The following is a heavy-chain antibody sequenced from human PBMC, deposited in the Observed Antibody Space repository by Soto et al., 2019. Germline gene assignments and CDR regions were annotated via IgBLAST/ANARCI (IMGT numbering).Heavy chain of an antibody. CDR2: IYTSGST. J-gene: IGHJ6*04. D-gene: IGHD4-17*01. V-gene: IGHV4-4*07. CDR1: GGSISSYY. Sequence: SETLSLTCTVSGGSISSYYWSWIRQPAWKGLEWIVRIYTSGSTNYNPSLKSRVTMSVGTSKNQFSLKLSSVTAVDTAVYYCERGFYGLGHWGKGTTVTVSS. CDR3: ERGFYGLGH.